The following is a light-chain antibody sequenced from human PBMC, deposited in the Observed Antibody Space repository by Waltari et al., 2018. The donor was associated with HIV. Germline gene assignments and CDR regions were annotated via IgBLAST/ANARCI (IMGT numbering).Light chain of an antibody. V-gene: IGLV2-23*02. J-gene: IGLJ2*01. CDR2: DVS. CDR3: CSYAGSYPVV. CDR1: SSDVGAYNL. Sequence: QTALTQPASVSGSPGQSITISCTGTSSDVGAYNLVSWYQQHPGKAPRLIIYDVSERPAGVSNRFTGSKSGNTASLTISGLQAEDEADYYCCSYAGSYPVVFGGGTKLTVL.